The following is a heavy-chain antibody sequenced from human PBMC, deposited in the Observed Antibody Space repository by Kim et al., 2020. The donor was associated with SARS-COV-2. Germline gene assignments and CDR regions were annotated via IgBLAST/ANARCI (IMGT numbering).Heavy chain of an antibody. CDR2: IKSKTDGGTT. V-gene: IGHV3-15*01. Sequence: GGSLRLSCAASGFTFSNAWMSWVRQAPGKGLEWVGRIKSKTDGGTTDYATPVKGRFTISRDDSKNTLYLQMNSLKTEDTAVYYCTTGGWEGSYYYYGMDVWGQGTTVTVSS. CDR1: GFTFSNAW. D-gene: IGHD1-26*01. J-gene: IGHJ6*02. CDR3: TTGGWEGSYYYYGMDV.